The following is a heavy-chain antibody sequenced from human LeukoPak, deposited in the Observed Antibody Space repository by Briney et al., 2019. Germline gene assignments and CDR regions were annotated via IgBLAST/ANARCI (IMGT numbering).Heavy chain of an antibody. CDR3: ARGYNEQGYYYGMDV. V-gene: IGHV4-34*01. J-gene: IGHJ6*02. Sequence: SETLSLTCAVYGGSFSGYYWSWIRQPPGKGLEWIGEINHSGSTNYNPSLKSRVTISVDTSKNQFSLQLNSVTPEDTAVYYCARGYNEQGYYYGMDVWGQGTTVTVSS. CDR2: INHSGST. CDR1: GGSFSGYY. D-gene: IGHD1-20*01.